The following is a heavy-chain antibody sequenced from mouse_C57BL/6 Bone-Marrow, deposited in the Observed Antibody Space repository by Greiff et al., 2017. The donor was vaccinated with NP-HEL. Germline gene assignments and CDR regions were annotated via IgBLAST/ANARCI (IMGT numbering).Heavy chain of an antibody. J-gene: IGHJ4*01. Sequence: EVQLVESGGGLVQPGGSLSLSCAASGFTFTDYYMSWVRQPPGKALEWLGFIRNKANGYTTEYSASVKGRFTISRDNSQSILYLQMNALRSEDSATYYCARSIYYEYADEPFYAMDYWGQGTAVTVSS. D-gene: IGHD2-4*01. CDR1: GFTFTDYY. CDR2: IRNKANGYTT. V-gene: IGHV7-3*01. CDR3: ARSIYYEYADEPFYAMDY.